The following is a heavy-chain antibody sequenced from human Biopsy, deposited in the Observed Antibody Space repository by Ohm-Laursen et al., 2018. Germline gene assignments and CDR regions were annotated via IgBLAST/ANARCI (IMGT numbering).Heavy chain of an antibody. CDR3: ARVLLPAAAVHYGMDV. CDR2: ISSSSNFI. J-gene: IGHJ6*02. CDR1: GLTFSRYS. D-gene: IGHD2-2*01. V-gene: IGHV3-21*01. Sequence: SLRLSCAASGLTFSRYSMHWVCQAPGKGLEWVSSISSSSNFIYYGDSVKGRFTISRDNAKNSLYLQMNSLRAEDTAVYYCARVLLPAAAVHYGMDVWGQGTTVTVSS.